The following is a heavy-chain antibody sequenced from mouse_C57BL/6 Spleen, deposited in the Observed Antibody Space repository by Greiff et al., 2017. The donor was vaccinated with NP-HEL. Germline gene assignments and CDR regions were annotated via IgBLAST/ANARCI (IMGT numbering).Heavy chain of an antibody. J-gene: IGHJ1*03. V-gene: IGHV5-16*01. CDR1: GFTFSDYY. CDR3: ARDKEDDGYFHWYFDV. CDR2: INYDGSST. Sequence: EVQLVESEGGLVQPGSSMKLSCTASGFTFSDYYMAWVRQVPEKGLEWVANINYDGSSTYYLDSLKSRFIISRDNAKNILYLQMSSLKSEDTATYYCARDKEDDGYFHWYFDVWGTGTTVTVSS. D-gene: IGHD2-3*01.